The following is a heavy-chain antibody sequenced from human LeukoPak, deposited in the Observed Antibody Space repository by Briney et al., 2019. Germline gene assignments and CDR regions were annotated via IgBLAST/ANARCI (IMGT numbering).Heavy chain of an antibody. Sequence: SETLSLTCGVYGGSLSGLYWSWIRQPPGKGLEWIGEINHSGSANYNSSLKSRVSISVDTSRNHFSLRLNSVTAADTALYFCARGRKDVAIVPTAVLGVWFDPWGQGTLVTVSS. J-gene: IGHJ5*02. CDR3: ARGRKDVAIVPTAVLGVWFDP. CDR1: GGSLSGLY. CDR2: INHSGSA. V-gene: IGHV4-34*01. D-gene: IGHD2-15*01.